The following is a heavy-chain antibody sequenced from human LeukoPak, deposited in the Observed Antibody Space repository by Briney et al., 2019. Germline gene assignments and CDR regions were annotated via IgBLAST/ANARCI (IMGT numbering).Heavy chain of an antibody. CDR3: ARDRYYYDSSGYYYEY. V-gene: IGHV4-4*07. CDR1: GGSFSSYY. Sequence: SETLSLTCAVYGGSFSSYYWSWIRQPAGKGLECIGRIHTSGSTNYNPSLKSRVTMSVDTSKNQFSLKLSSVTAADTAVYYCARDRYYYDSSGYYYEYWGQGTLVTVSS. D-gene: IGHD3-22*01. CDR2: IHTSGST. J-gene: IGHJ4*02.